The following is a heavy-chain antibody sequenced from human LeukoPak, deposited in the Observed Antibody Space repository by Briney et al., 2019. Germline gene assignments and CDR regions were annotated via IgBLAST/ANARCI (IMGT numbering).Heavy chain of an antibody. V-gene: IGHV4-34*01. Sequence: SETLSLTCAVYGGSFSGYYWSWIRQPPGKGLEWIGEINHSGSTNYNPSLKSRVTISVDTSKNQFSLKLSSVTAADTAVYYCARDSYGMDVWGQGTTVTVSS. CDR3: ARDSYGMDV. CDR1: GGSFSGYY. CDR2: INHSGST. J-gene: IGHJ6*02.